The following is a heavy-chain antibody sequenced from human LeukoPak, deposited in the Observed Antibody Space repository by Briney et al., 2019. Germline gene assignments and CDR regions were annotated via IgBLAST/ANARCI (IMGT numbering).Heavy chain of an antibody. CDR3: VRENPYVQ. V-gene: IGHV3-7*01. Sequence: GGSLRLSCATSGFTFSSYWMDWVRQAPGKGLEWVAKIKEDGSKKDYVDSVKGRFIISRDNAKNSLYLEMNSLRADDTGVYYCVRENPYVQWGQGTLVTVSS. D-gene: IGHD2-21*01. CDR2: IKEDGSKK. J-gene: IGHJ4*02. CDR1: GFTFSSYW.